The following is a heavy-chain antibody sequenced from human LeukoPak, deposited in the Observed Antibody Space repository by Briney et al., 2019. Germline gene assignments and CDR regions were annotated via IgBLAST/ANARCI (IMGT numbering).Heavy chain of an antibody. D-gene: IGHD3-10*01. V-gene: IGHV1-2*02. J-gene: IGHJ5*02. Sequence: ASVKVSCKASGYTFTGYYMFWVRQAPGQGLEWMGWINPNSGVTNYAQNFQGRVTMTRDTSNSTAYMELSSLTSDDTAVYYCARPTLQTLGAWGQGTLVTVSS. CDR3: ARPTLQTLGA. CDR1: GYTFTGYY. CDR2: INPNSGVT.